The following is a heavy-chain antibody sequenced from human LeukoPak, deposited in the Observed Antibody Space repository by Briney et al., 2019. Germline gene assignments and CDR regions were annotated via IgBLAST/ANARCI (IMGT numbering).Heavy chain of an antibody. V-gene: IGHV4-30-2*01. CDR1: GGSISSGGYS. J-gene: IGHJ4*02. CDR3: ARVSSSWALDY. D-gene: IGHD6-13*01. Sequence: SQTLSLTCAVSGGSISSGGYSWSWIRQPPGKGLEWIGYIYHSGSTYYNPSLKSRVTISVDRSKNQFSLKLSSVTAADTAVYYCARVSSSWALDYWGQGTLVTVSS. CDR2: IYHSGST.